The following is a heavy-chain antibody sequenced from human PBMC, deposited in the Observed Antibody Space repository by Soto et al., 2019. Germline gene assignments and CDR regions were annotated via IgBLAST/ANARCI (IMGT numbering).Heavy chain of an antibody. D-gene: IGHD6-19*01. V-gene: IGHV1-46*01. Sequence: ASVKVSCKASGYTFTSYYMHWVRQAPGQGLEWMGIINPSGGSTSYAQKFQGRVTMTRDTSTSTVYMELSSLRSEVTAVYYCAREPIAVAGPYYYGMDVWGQGTTVTVSS. CDR1: GYTFTSYY. CDR3: AREPIAVAGPYYYGMDV. CDR2: INPSGGST. J-gene: IGHJ6*02.